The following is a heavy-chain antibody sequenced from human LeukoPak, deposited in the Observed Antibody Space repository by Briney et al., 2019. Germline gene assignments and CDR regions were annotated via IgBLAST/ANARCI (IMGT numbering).Heavy chain of an antibody. CDR3: ARSVLDPDYYYYMDV. Sequence: SETLSLTCTVSGGSISSGSYYWSWIRQPAGKGLEWIGRIHTSGSTNYNPSLKSRVTISVDTSKNQFSLKLSSVTAADTAVYYCARSVLDPDYYYYMDVWGKGTTVTVSS. CDR2: IHTSGST. V-gene: IGHV4-61*02. J-gene: IGHJ6*03. CDR1: GGSISSGSYY.